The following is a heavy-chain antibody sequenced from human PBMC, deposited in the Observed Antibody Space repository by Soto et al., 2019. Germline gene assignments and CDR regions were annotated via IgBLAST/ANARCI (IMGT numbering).Heavy chain of an antibody. CDR1: GGSISSSNW. D-gene: IGHD3-22*01. J-gene: IGHJ4*02. V-gene: IGHV4-4*02. CDR2: IYHSGST. CDR3: ARYRDYYDSSGYGY. Sequence: SETLSLTCAVSGGSISSSNWWSWVRQPPGKGLEWIGEIYHSGSTNYNPSLKSRVTISVDKSKNQFSLKLSSVTAADTAVYYCARYRDYYDSSGYGYWGQGTLVTVSS.